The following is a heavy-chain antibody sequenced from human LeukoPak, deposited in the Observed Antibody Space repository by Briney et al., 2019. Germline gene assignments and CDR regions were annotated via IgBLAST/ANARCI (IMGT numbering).Heavy chain of an antibody. V-gene: IGHV4-39*01. CDR3: ARGDGYNHRFRY. Sequence: KPSETLSLTCTVSGGSISSPSFYWGWIRQSPGKGLEWIGTIHYSGSTYYNPSLKSRVSMSEDTSKNQFSLKLSSVTAADTAVYYCARGDGYNHRFRYWGQGTLVTVSS. CDR2: IHYSGST. CDR1: GGSISSPSFY. J-gene: IGHJ4*02. D-gene: IGHD5-24*01.